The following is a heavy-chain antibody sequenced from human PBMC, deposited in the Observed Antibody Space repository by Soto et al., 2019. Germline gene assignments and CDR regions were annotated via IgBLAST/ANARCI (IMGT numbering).Heavy chain of an antibody. J-gene: IGHJ4*02. CDR2: ISDSGGSA. D-gene: IGHD6-13*01. CDR3: SKVSAACVSYYYDY. V-gene: IGHV3-23*01. Sequence: GGSLRLSCAASGFTFSTYAMSWVRQAPGKGLEWVSAISDSGGSAYYADSVKGRFTISRDNSKNTLYLQMNSLRAEDTPVYYCSKVSAACVSYYYDYWGEVTLVTVCS. CDR1: GFTFSTYA.